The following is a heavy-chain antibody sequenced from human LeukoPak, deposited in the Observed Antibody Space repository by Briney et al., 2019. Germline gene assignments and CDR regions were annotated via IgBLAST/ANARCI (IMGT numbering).Heavy chain of an antibody. D-gene: IGHD3-16*02. V-gene: IGHV3-74*01. J-gene: IGHJ4*02. CDR2: INSDGSAT. Sequence: GGSLRLSCAASGFTFGSPWMHWVRQAPGKGLVWVSRINSDGSATAYADSVKGRFTISRDNAENTLYLQMNGLRAEDTAVYYCARGTAGYHSSYFDYWGQGTLVTVSS. CDR3: ARGTAGYHSSYFDY. CDR1: GFTFGSPW.